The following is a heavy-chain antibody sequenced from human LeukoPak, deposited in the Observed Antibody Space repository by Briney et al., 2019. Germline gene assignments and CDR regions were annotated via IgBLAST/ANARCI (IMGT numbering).Heavy chain of an antibody. V-gene: IGHV3-48*02. CDR3: ARLKYYDFWSGAPWAYYGMDV. J-gene: IGHJ6*02. CDR2: ISSSSSTI. CDR1: GFTFSSYS. D-gene: IGHD3-3*01. Sequence: GRSLRLSCAASGFTFSSYSMNWVRQAPGKGLEWVSYISSSSSTIYYADSVKGRFTISRDNAKNSLYLQMNSLRDEDTAVYYCARLKYYDFWSGAPWAYYGMDVWGQGTTVTVSS.